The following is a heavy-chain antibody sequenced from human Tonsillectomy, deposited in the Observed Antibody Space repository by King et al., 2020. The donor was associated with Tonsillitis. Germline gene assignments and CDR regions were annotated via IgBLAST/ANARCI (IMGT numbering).Heavy chain of an antibody. Sequence: VQLVESGGGVVQPGGSLRLSCAASGFTFSNYWMSWVRQAPGKGLEWVANIKKDGSEKYYVGSVKGRFTISIDNAKNSLYLQMNSLRAEDTAVYYCASYTGSHSFDCWGQGTLVTVSS. J-gene: IGHJ4*02. CDR1: GFTFSNYW. CDR3: ASYTGSHSFDC. V-gene: IGHV3-7*01. CDR2: IKKDGSEK. D-gene: IGHD1-26*01.